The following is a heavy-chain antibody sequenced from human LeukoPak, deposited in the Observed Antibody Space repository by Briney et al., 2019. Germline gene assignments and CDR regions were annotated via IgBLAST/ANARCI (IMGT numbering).Heavy chain of an antibody. CDR2: ISGSSSYI. D-gene: IGHD6-13*01. V-gene: IGHV3-21*01. CDR1: GFTFSSYS. J-gene: IGHJ3*02. CDR3: ARAGSSSGGAFDI. Sequence: GGSLRLSCAASGFTFSSYSMNWVRQAPGKGLEWVSSISGSSSYIYYADSVKGRFTISRDNAKNSLYLQMNSLRAEDTAVYYCARAGSSSGGAFDIWGQGTMVTVSS.